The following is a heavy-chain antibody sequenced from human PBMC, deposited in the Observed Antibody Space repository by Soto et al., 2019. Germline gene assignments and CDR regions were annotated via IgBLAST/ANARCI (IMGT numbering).Heavy chain of an antibody. CDR3: ASEYDYGDLNYYYYGMDV. D-gene: IGHD4-17*01. V-gene: IGHV3-48*02. Sequence: EVQLVESGGGLVQPGGCLRFSCAASGVTFSSYSMNWVRQAPGKGLESVSYISSSSSTIYYADSVKGRFTISRDNAKNSLYLQMNSLRDEDTAVYYCASEYDYGDLNYYYYGMDVWGQGTTVTVSS. J-gene: IGHJ6*02. CDR1: GVTFSSYS. CDR2: ISSSSSTI.